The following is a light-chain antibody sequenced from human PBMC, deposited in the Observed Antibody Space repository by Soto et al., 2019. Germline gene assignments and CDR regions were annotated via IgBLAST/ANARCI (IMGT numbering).Light chain of an antibody. V-gene: IGLV4-69*01. CDR3: QTWVTGIQNVV. Sequence: QSVLTQSPSASASLGASVKLTCTLSSGHSSYAIAWHQQQPEKGPRYLMKLNTDGSHSKGDGIPDRFLGSSSGAERYLTISSLQSEDEADYYCQTWVTGIQNVVFGGGTKLTVL. CDR2: LNTDGSH. J-gene: IGLJ2*01. CDR1: SGHSSYA.